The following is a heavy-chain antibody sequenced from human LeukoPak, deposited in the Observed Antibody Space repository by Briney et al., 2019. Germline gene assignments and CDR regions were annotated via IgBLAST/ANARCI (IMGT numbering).Heavy chain of an antibody. J-gene: IGHJ6*03. CDR3: V. V-gene: IGHV4-61*02. CDR1: GGSISSGTYY. CDR2: IYTSGST. Sequence: PSETLSLTCTVSGGSISSGTYYWSWIRQPAGKGLEWIGRIYTSGSTNYNPSLKSRVTISVDTSKNQFSLNRISVTAADTAYYMDVWGKRTTGTGSS.